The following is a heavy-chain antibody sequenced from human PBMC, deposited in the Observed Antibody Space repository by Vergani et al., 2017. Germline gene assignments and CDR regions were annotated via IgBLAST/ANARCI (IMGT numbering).Heavy chain of an antibody. CDR1: GFTFSSYS. CDR2: ISSSSSTI. Sequence: EVQLVESGGGLVQPGGSLRLSCAASGFTFSSYSMNWVRQAPGKGLEWVSYISSSSSTIYYADSVKGRFTISRDNAKNSLYLQMNSLRAEDTAVYYCARDRGQQQLVPRYFDYWGQGTLVTVSS. D-gene: IGHD6-13*01. V-gene: IGHV3-48*04. CDR3: ARDRGQQQLVPRYFDY. J-gene: IGHJ4*02.